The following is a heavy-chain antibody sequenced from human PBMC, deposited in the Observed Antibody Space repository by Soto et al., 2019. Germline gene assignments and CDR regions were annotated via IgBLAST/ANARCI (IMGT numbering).Heavy chain of an antibody. J-gene: IGHJ6*02. CDR3: ARERIAAV. CDR1: GGSISNFY. V-gene: IGHV4-59*01. D-gene: IGHD6-25*01. Sequence: QVQLQESGPGLVKPSETLSLTCTVSGGSISNFYWSWIRQSPGKGLEWIGYIYYTGSTNYNPSLKSRVTLSVDSSKNQFSLKLSSVTAAETAVYYWARERIAAVWGQGTTVTVSS. CDR2: IYYTGST.